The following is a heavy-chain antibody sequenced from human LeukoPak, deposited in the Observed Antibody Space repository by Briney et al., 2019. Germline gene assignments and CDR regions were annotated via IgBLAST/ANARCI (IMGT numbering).Heavy chain of an antibody. CDR3: ARDYCSSTSCLVDWVDP. V-gene: IGHV1-2*02. CDR1: GYTFTGYY. J-gene: IGHJ5*02. Sequence: ASVKVSCKASGYTFTGYYMHWVRQAPGHRLEWMGWLNPNRGGTNYAQKFQGRVTMTRDTSMNTAYMELSRLRSDDTAVYYWARDYCSSTSCLVDWVDPWGQGTLVTVSS. D-gene: IGHD2-2*01. CDR2: LNPNRGGT.